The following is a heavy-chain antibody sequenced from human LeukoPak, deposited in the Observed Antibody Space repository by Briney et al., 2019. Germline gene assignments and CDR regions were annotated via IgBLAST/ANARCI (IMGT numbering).Heavy chain of an antibody. Sequence: ASVKVSCKASGYTFTGYYMFWVRQAPGQGLEWMGWINPNSGDTNYVQKFQRRVTMTRYTAISTVYMELSRRRSYDTAVYYCARAMGTVPRRAFWGQGTLVTVSS. CDR2: INPNSGDT. V-gene: IGHV1-2*02. CDR3: ARAMGTVPRRAF. D-gene: IGHD4-11*01. CDR1: GYTFTGYY. J-gene: IGHJ4*02.